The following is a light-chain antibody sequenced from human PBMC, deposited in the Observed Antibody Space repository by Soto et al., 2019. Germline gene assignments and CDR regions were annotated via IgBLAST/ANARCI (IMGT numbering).Light chain of an antibody. CDR2: GAS. CDR3: QQYGRSPFT. V-gene: IGKV3-20*01. J-gene: IGKJ3*01. CDR1: QSVSSSY. Sequence: EIVLTQSPGTLSLSPGERATLSCRAIQSVSSSYLAWYQHKPGQAPRLLIYGASSRATGIPDRFSGSGYGTDFTLTISRLEHEDFAGYYCQQYGRSPFTCGPGTKVDIK.